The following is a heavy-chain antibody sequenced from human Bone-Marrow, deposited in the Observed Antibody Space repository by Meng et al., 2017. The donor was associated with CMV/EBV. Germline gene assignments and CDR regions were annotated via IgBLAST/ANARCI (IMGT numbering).Heavy chain of an antibody. V-gene: IGHV1-46*01. CDR2: INLSGGST. CDR3: ASGVSYDFWTAGMDV. Sequence: ASVKVSCKASGYTFTSYNMHWVRQAPGQGLEWIGIINLSGGSTSYAQKFQGRVTMTRDTSTSTVYMELSSLRSEDTAVYSCASGVSYDFWTAGMDVWGQGNTVNVAS. CDR1: GYTFTSYN. J-gene: IGHJ6*02. D-gene: IGHD3-3*01.